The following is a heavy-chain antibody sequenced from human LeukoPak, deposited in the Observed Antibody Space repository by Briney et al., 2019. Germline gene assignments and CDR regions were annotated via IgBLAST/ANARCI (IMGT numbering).Heavy chain of an antibody. J-gene: IGHJ4*02. CDR3: ARKYGDHS. CDR1: GGSISGYY. Sequence: PSETLSLTCTVSGGSISGYYWSWIRQPPGKGLEWIGYIYYTGTTNYNPSLKSRVTISVDMSKNQLSLKLTSVIAADTAVYYCARKYGDHSWGQGTLVTVSS. D-gene: IGHD4-17*01. CDR2: IYYTGTT. V-gene: IGHV4-59*01.